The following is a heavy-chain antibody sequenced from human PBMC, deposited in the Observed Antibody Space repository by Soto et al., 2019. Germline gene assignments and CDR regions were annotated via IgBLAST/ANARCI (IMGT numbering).Heavy chain of an antibody. V-gene: IGHV1-69*13. D-gene: IGHD4-4*01. CDR3: ARWPPTTVTSLGYGMDV. J-gene: IGHJ6*02. CDR1: GGTFSSYA. Sequence: SVKVSCKASGGTFSSYAISWLRQAPGQGLEWMGGIIPIFGTANYAQKFQGRVTITANESTSTAYMELSSLRSEDTAVYYCARWPPTTVTSLGYGMDVWGQGTTVTVSS. CDR2: IIPIFGTA.